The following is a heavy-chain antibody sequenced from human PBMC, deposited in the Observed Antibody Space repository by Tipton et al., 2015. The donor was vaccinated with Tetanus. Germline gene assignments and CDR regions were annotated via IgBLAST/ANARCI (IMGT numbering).Heavy chain of an antibody. V-gene: IGHV3-9*01. D-gene: IGHD5/OR15-5a*01. CDR1: GFTFDDYA. CDR2: ISWNSGSI. CDR3: AKAVSYYGMDV. J-gene: IGHJ6*02. Sequence: SLRLSCAASGFTFDDYAMHWVRQAPGKGLEWVSGISWNSGSIGYADSVKGRFTISRDNAKNSLYLQMNGLRAGDTALYYCAKAVSYYGMDVWGQGTTVTVSS.